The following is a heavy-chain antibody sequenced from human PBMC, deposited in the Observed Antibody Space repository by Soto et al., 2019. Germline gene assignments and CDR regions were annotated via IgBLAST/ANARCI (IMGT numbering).Heavy chain of an antibody. Sequence: PSETLSLTCSVSGGSMSEYFWSWIRHSPGKGLEWIGYIYYLGSTDYNPSLKSRVTISVGTSKRQFSLRLTSVTAADTAVYYCARDGYDGSGSPYPAYWGPGTQVTVSS. CDR2: IYYLGST. CDR1: GGSMSEYF. D-gene: IGHD3-10*01. CDR3: ARDGYDGSGSPYPAY. J-gene: IGHJ4*02. V-gene: IGHV4-59*01.